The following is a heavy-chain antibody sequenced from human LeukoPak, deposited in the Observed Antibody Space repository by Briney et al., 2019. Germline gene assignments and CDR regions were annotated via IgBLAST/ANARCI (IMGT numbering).Heavy chain of an antibody. CDR3: AKGYGVGATNYYYYYMDV. Sequence: QSGGSLRLSCAASGFTFSSYAMSWVRQAPGKGLEWVSAISGSGGSTYYADSVKGRFTISRDNSKNTLYLQMNSLRAEDTAVYYCAKGYGVGATNYYYYYMDVWGKGTTVTVSS. V-gene: IGHV3-23*01. CDR1: GFTFSSYA. CDR2: ISGSGGST. J-gene: IGHJ6*03. D-gene: IGHD1-26*01.